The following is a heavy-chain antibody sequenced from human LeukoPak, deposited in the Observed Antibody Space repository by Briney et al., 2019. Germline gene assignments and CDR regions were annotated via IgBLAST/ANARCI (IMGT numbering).Heavy chain of an antibody. CDR2: INHSGST. CDR3: ARDLLRFLEWLSPFDP. J-gene: IGHJ5*02. V-gene: IGHV4-34*01. D-gene: IGHD3-3*01. CDR1: GGSFSGYY. Sequence: SETLSLTCAVYGGSFSGYYWSWIRQPPGKGLEWIGEINHSGSTNYNPSLKSRVTISVDTSKNQFSLKLSSVTAADTAVYYCARDLLRFLEWLSPFDPWGQGTLVTVSS.